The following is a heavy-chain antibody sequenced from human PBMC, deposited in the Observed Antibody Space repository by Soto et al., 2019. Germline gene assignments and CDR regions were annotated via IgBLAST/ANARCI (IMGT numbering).Heavy chain of an antibody. D-gene: IGHD3-3*01. CDR1: GFTLSSYA. V-gene: IGHV3-30-3*01. J-gene: IGHJ6*02. Sequence: SLRLSCAPSGFTLSSYAMHRVRQAPGKGLEWVAVRSYDGSNKYYADSVKGRFTISRDNSKNTLYLQMNSLRAEDTAVYYCARGGNYDLWSGYYSHYYYGMDVWGQGTTVTASS. CDR2: RSYDGSNK. CDR3: ARGGNYDLWSGYYSHYYYGMDV.